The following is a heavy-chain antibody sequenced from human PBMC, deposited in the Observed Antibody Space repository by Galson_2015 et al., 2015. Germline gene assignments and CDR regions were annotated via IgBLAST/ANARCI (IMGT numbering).Heavy chain of an antibody. CDR3: ARLSAARPC. Sequence: SLRLSCAAFGFTFSSYDMNWVRQAPGKGLEWVSYISSSGSTIYYADSVKGRFTISRDNAKNSLYLQMNSLRAEDTAVYYCARLSAARPCWGQGTLVTVSS. CDR1: GFTFSSYD. D-gene: IGHD6-6*01. J-gene: IGHJ4*02. CDR2: ISSSGSTI. V-gene: IGHV3-48*03.